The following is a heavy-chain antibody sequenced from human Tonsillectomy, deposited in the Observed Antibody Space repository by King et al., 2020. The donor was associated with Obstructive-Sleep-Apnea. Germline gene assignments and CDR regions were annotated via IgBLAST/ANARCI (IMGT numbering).Heavy chain of an antibody. CDR3: ARDLRGLPLYYFDY. CDR1: GFTFSSYA. CDR2: ISYDGRNK. V-gene: IGHV3-30*04. Sequence: VQLVESGGGVVQPGRSLRLSCAASGFTFSSYAMHWVRQAPGKGLEWVAVISYDGRNKYYADAVKGRFTISSDNSKNTLYLKMKSLRAEDTAVYYCARDLRGLPLYYFDYWGQGTLVTVSS. D-gene: IGHD4-11*01. J-gene: IGHJ4*02.